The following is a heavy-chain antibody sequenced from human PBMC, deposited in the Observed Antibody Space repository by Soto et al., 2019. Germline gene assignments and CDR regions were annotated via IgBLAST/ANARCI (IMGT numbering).Heavy chain of an antibody. J-gene: IGHJ6*03. Sequence: GASVKVSCKVSGYTLTELSMHWVRQAPGKRLEWMGGFDPEDGETICAQKFQGRVTMTEDTSTDTAYMELSSLRSEDTAVYYCATRGPLGSIVVVPAAMRNYYYYYMDVWGKGTTVTVS. D-gene: IGHD2-2*01. CDR1: GYTLTELS. V-gene: IGHV1-24*01. CDR2: FDPEDGET. CDR3: ATRGPLGSIVVVPAAMRNYYYYYMDV.